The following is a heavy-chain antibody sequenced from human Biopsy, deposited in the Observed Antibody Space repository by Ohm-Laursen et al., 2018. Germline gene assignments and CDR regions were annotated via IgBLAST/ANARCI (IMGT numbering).Heavy chain of an antibody. Sequence: TQTLTLTCTLSGFSLNTRGMSVTWIRQPPGKALEWLARTDWDDAKFYNGSLKTRLTISKDTSENHVVLTLSDVDPVDTATYYCARIPILVVPAAIVYRHRRHLQGLDVWGQGTTVIVSS. CDR3: ARIPILVVPAAIVYRHRRHLQGLDV. J-gene: IGHJ6*02. V-gene: IGHV2-70*16. CDR1: GFSLNTRGMS. D-gene: IGHD2-2*02. CDR2: TDWDDAK.